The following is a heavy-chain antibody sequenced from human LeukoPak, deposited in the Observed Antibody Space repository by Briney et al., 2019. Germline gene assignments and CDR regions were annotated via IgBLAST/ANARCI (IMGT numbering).Heavy chain of an antibody. J-gene: IGHJ4*02. V-gene: IGHV1-69*04. Sequence: GSSVKVSCKASGGTFSSYGISWMRQAPGQGLEWMGRIIPILGMTTYAQKFQGRVTIRADTSTSTANMELNSLRSEDTTVYYCARERIVGATSDFDYWGQGTLVTVSS. D-gene: IGHD1-26*01. CDR3: ARERIVGATSDFDY. CDR2: IIPILGMT. CDR1: GGTFSSYG.